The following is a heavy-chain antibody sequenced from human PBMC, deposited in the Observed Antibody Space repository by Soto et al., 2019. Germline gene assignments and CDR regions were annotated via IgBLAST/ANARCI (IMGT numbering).Heavy chain of an antibody. CDR2: ISGSGGST. V-gene: IGHV3-23*01. CDR1: GFTFSSYA. D-gene: IGHD2-21*02. Sequence: LRLSCAASGFTFSSYAMSWVRQAPGKGLEWVSAISGSGGSTYYADSVKGRFTISRDNSKNTLYLQMNSLRAEDTAVYYCAKGTVVTRGPTDYWGQGTLVTVSS. J-gene: IGHJ4*02. CDR3: AKGTVVTRGPTDY.